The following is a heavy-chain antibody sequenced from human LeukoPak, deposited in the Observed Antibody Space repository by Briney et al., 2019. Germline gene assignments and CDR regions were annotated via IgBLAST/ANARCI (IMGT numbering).Heavy chain of an antibody. V-gene: IGHV4-30-2*01. CDR3: AREGSLRYYDSSEPAAFDI. J-gene: IGHJ3*02. CDR2: IYHSGST. CDR1: GGSISSGGYY. D-gene: IGHD3-22*01. Sequence: SQTLSLTCTVSGGSISSGGYYWSWIRQPPGKGLEWIGYIYHSGSTYYNPSLKSRVTISVDRSKNQFSLKLSSVTAADTAVYYCAREGSLRYYDSSEPAAFDIWGQGTMVTVSS.